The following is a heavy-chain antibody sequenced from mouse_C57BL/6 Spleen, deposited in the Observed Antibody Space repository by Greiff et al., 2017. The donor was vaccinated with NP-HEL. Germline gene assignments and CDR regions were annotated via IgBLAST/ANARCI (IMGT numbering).Heavy chain of an antibody. J-gene: IGHJ2*01. CDR3: ARRLHYGYLDY. D-gene: IGHD1-1*01. Sequence: QVQLQQPGAELVRPGSSVKLSCKASGYTFTSSWMDWVKQRPGQGLEWIGNIYPSDSETHYNPTFKDKATLTVDKSSSTAYMQLSSLTSEDSAVYYCARRLHYGYLDYWGQGTTLTVSS. V-gene: IGHV1-61*01. CDR1: GYTFTSSW. CDR2: IYPSDSET.